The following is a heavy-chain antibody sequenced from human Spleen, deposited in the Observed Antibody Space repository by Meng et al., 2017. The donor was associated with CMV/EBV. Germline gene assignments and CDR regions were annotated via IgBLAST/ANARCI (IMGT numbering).Heavy chain of an antibody. CDR2: ISGGGGNT. CDR3: AKDGIEGYYDSSGYYDY. CDR1: GFTFRRYA. D-gene: IGHD3-22*01. J-gene: IGHJ4*02. Sequence: GGSLRLSWEASGFTFRRYAMNWVRQAPGKGLEWVSTISGGGGNTYYADSVKGRFTISRDNSKNTLYLEMNSLRAEDTAVFYCAKDGIEGYYDSSGYYDYWGQGTLVTVSS. V-gene: IGHV3-23*01.